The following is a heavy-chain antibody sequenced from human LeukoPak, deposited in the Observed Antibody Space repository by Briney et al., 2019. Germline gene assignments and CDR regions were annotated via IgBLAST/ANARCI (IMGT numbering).Heavy chain of an antibody. D-gene: IGHD2-2*01. J-gene: IGHJ4*02. Sequence: GGSLSLSFAASGFTFSSYAMSWVRQAPGKGLEWVAFIRYDGSNKYYADSVKGRFTISRDNSKNTLYLQMNSLRAEDTAVYYCAKAGLVVPAAPFDYWGQGTLVTVSS. CDR2: IRYDGSNK. CDR1: GFTFSSYA. CDR3: AKAGLVVPAAPFDY. V-gene: IGHV3-30*02.